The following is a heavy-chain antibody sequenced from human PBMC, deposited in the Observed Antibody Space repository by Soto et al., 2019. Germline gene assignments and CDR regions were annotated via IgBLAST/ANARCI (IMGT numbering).Heavy chain of an antibody. CDR2: IYYSGST. Sequence: SETLSLTCTVSGGSISSSSYYWGWIRQPPGKGLEWIGSIYYSGSTYYNPSLKSRVTISVDTSKNQFSLKLSSVTAADTAVYYCARPKPGGGYYDSSGYIWFDPWGQGTLVTVSS. J-gene: IGHJ5*02. D-gene: IGHD3-22*01. V-gene: IGHV4-39*01. CDR1: GGSISSSSYY. CDR3: ARPKPGGGYYDSSGYIWFDP.